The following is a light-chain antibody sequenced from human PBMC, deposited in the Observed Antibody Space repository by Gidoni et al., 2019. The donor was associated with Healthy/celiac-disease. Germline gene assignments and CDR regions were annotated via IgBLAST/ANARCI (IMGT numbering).Light chain of an antibody. CDR2: AAS. V-gene: IGKV1-39*01. CDR3: QQSYSTLT. CDR1: QSISSY. J-gene: IGKJ4*01. Sequence: DIQMTQSPSSLSAAVGDRVTITFRASQSISSYLNWYQQKPGKAPNLLIYAASSLQSGVPSRFSGRGSGTDFTLTISSLQPEDFSTYYCQQSYSTLTFGGGTKVEIK.